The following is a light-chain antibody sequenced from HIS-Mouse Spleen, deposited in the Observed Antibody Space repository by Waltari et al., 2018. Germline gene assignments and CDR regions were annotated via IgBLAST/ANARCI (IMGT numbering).Light chain of an antibody. Sequence: QSALTQPPSASGSPGQSVTIPCTGTSSDVGGYNYVSWYQQHPGKAPKLMIYEVSKRPSGVHDRFSGSKSGNTASLTVSGLQAEDEADYYCSSYAGSNNLGVFGGGTKLTVL. J-gene: IGLJ2*01. CDR3: SSYAGSNNLGV. CDR2: EVS. CDR1: SSDVGGYNY. V-gene: IGLV2-8*01.